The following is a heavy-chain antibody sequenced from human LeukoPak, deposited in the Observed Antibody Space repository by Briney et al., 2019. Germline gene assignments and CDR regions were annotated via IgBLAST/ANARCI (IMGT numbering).Heavy chain of an antibody. CDR3: ARDGDLALKLELRRGGDY. Sequence: GASVKVSCKASGYTFTSYAMHWVRQAPGQRLEWMGWINAGNGNTKYSQEFQGRVTITRDTSASTAYMELSSLRSEDTAVYYCARDGDLALKLELRRGGDYWGQGTLVTVSS. D-gene: IGHD1-7*01. CDR1: GYTFTSYA. V-gene: IGHV1-3*03. J-gene: IGHJ4*02. CDR2: INAGNGNT.